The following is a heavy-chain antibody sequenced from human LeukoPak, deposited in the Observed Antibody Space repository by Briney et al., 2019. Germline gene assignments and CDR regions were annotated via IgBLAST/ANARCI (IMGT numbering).Heavy chain of an antibody. Sequence: GESLKISCKASGFSFTNYWIGWVRQTPGKGLEWMGIIYPGDSDTRYSPSFQGQVTISADKSSSTAHLQWRSLKASDTAMYYCAGHSFDTVDAFDVWGQGTIVIVSA. D-gene: IGHD2-2*02. CDR1: GFSFTNYW. CDR2: IYPGDSDT. J-gene: IGHJ3*01. V-gene: IGHV5-51*01. CDR3: AGHSFDTVDAFDV.